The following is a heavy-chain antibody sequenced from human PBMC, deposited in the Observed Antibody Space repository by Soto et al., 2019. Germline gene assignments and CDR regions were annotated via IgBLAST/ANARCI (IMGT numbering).Heavy chain of an antibody. V-gene: IGHV3-33*01. CDR1: GFTFSHYG. D-gene: IGHD3-16*02. CDR3: VRDRRYDDVGGSYHRHDHFAMDV. CDR2: IGYDGRNE. J-gene: IGHJ6*02. Sequence: QVQLVESGGGVVQPGRSLRLSCAASGFTFSHYGMHWVRQAPGKGLEWVAVIGYDGRNEYYADSVKGRFTILRDNPKNTLHLQMNSLRAEDTAVYYCVRDRRYDDVGGSYHRHDHFAMDVWGQGTTVTVSS.